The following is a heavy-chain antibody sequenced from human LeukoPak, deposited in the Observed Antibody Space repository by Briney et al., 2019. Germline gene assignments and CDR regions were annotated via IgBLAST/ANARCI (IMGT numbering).Heavy chain of an antibody. D-gene: IGHD3-10*01. CDR1: GFTFSSYA. Sequence: PGGSLRLSCAASGFTFSSYAMSWVRQPPGKGLEWVSAISGSGESTYYADSVKGRFTISRDNSKNTLYLQMNSLRAEDTAVYYCAKDWGITITRGVISPSYYFDYWGQGTLVTVSS. CDR2: ISGSGEST. CDR3: AKDWGITITRGVISPSYYFDY. J-gene: IGHJ4*02. V-gene: IGHV3-23*01.